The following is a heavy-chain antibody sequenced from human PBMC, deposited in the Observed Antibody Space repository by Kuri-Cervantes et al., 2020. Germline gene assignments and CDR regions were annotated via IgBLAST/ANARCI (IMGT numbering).Heavy chain of an antibody. J-gene: IGHJ3*02. CDR3: ARDYPMVRGVIIAFDI. CDR1: GFTFSRYS. D-gene: IGHD3-10*01. Sequence: GGSLRLSCAASGFTFSRYSMNWVRQAPGKGLEWVSYISSSSSTIYYADSVKGRFTISRDNAKNSLYLRMNSLRAEDTAVYYCARDYPMVRGVIIAFDIWGQGTVVTVSS. CDR2: ISSSSSTI. V-gene: IGHV3-48*01.